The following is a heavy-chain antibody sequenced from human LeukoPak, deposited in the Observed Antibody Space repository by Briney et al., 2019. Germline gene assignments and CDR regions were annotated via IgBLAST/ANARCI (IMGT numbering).Heavy chain of an antibody. D-gene: IGHD3-16*01. J-gene: IGHJ6*03. V-gene: IGHV3-30*02. CDR2: IRYDGSNK. CDR1: GFTFDDYA. Sequence: GGSLRLSCAASGFTFDDYAMHWVRQAPGKGLEWVAFIRYDGSNKYYADSVKGRFTISRDNSENTLHLQMNSLRAEDTAVYYCAKDHLGDYYYYMDVWGNGTTVTVSS. CDR3: AKDHLGDYYYYMDV.